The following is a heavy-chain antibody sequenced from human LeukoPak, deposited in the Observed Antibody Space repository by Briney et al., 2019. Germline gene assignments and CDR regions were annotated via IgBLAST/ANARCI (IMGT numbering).Heavy chain of an antibody. J-gene: IGHJ6*03. CDR1: GFTFSSYA. D-gene: IGHD1-14*01. Sequence: ESLKISCAASGFTFSSYAMSWVRQAPGKGLEWVSAISGSGGSTYYADSVKGRFTISRDNSKNTLYLQMNSLRAEDTAVYYCAKDPNPYYYYYMDVWGKGTTVTVSS. V-gene: IGHV3-23*01. CDR2: ISGSGGST. CDR3: AKDPNPYYYYYMDV.